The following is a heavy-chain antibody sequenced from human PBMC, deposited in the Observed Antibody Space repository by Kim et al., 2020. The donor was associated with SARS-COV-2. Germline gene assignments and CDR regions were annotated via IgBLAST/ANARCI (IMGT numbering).Heavy chain of an antibody. V-gene: IGHV4-39*01. J-gene: IGHJ5*02. Sequence: SETLSLTCTVSGGSISSSSYYWGWIRQPPGKGLEWIGSIYYSGSTYYNPSLKSRVTISVDTSKNQFSLKLSSVTAADTAVYYCARRGDNCSGGSCYVEDIWFDPWGQGTLVTVSS. CDR1: GGSISSSSYY. CDR2: IYYSGST. D-gene: IGHD2-15*01. CDR3: ARRGDNCSGGSCYVEDIWFDP.